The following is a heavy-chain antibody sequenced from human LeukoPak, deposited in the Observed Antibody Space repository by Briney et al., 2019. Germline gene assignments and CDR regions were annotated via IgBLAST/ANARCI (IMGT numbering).Heavy chain of an antibody. CDR2: IYHSGST. D-gene: IGHD2-15*01. V-gene: IGHV4-4*02. CDR1: GGSISSSNW. Sequence: PSGTLSLTCAVSGGSISSSNWWSWVRQPPGKGLEWIGEIYHSGSTNYNPSLKSRVTISVDKSKNQFSLKLSSVTAADTAVYYCATASPPYIGSDGWSLDDWGQGTLVTVSS. CDR3: ATASPPYIGSDGWSLDD. J-gene: IGHJ4*02.